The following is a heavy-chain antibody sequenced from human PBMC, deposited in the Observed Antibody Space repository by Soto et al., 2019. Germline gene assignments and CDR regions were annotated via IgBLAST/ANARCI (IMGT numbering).Heavy chain of an antibody. Sequence: PSETVSLTCTVSDGSISNFYWSWIRQPPGKGLEGIGCISSRGNTYYNPSLKRRVSISVDTSKNQFSLNLTSVTAADTAVYYCARAPMVLPRYYFDSWGQGTQVTVS. CDR3: ARAPMVLPRYYFDS. CDR2: ISSRGNT. CDR1: DGSISNFY. V-gene: IGHV4-59*01. D-gene: IGHD3-10*01. J-gene: IGHJ4*02.